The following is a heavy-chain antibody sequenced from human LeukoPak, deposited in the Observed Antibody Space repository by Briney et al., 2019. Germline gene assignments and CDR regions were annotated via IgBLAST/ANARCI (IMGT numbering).Heavy chain of an antibody. CDR2: ISSSSSYI. CDR1: GFTFSSYS. CDR3: ARTLRYDILTGHDPAHFDY. D-gene: IGHD3-9*01. V-gene: IGHV3-21*01. Sequence: GGSLRLSCAASGFTFSSYSMNWVRQAPGKGLEWVSSISSSSSYIYYADSVKGRFTISRDNAKNSLYLQMNSLRAEDTAVYYCARTLRYDILTGHDPAHFDYWGQGTLVTVSS. J-gene: IGHJ4*02.